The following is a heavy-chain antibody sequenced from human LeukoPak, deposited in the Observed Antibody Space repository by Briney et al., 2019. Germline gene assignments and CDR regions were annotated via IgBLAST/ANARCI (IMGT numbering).Heavy chain of an antibody. CDR3: AKDAQRGFDYSNSLEY. J-gene: IGHJ4*02. CDR2: IWSDGSNK. D-gene: IGHD4-11*01. V-gene: IGHV3-33*06. CDR1: GFTFSHYG. Sequence: PGGFLRLSCAASGFTFSHYGMHWVRQAPGRGLEWVAVIWSDGSNKFYADSVKGRFTISRDNSQNTVDLHMNILRAEDTAVYYCAKDAQRGFDYSNSLEYWGQGTLVTVSS.